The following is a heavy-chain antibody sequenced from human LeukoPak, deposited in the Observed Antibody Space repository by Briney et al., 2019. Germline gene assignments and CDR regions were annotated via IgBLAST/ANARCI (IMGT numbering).Heavy chain of an antibody. CDR3: ARGSGSYLRAEISV. J-gene: IGHJ4*02. CDR2: IYYSGST. CDR1: GVSISSSSYY. Sequence: SETLSLTCTVSGVSISSSSYYWSWIRQPPGKGLEWIGYIYYSGSTNYNPSLKSRVAISVDASKNQFSLKLSSVTAADTAVYYCARGSGSYLRAEISVWGQGTLVTVSS. D-gene: IGHD1-26*01. V-gene: IGHV4-61*01.